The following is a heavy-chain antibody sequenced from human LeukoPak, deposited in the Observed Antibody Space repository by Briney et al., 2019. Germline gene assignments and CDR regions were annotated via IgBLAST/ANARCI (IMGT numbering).Heavy chain of an antibody. CDR3: AREWQQLVLVRANSPRVGSSKYYYYYMDV. CDR1: GGSISSGSYY. V-gene: IGHV4-61*02. J-gene: IGHJ6*03. Sequence: KPSETLSLTCTVSGGSISSGSYYWSWIRQPAGKGLEWIGRIYTRGSTNYNPSLKIRLTISVNTSKNQFPLKLSSVTAADTAVYYCAREWQQLVLVRANSPRVGSSKYYYYYMDVWGKGTTVTVSS. CDR2: IYTRGST. D-gene: IGHD6-13*01.